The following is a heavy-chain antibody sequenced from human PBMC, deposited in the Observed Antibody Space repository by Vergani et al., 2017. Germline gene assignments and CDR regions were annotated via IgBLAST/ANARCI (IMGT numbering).Heavy chain of an antibody. CDR1: GGTFSSYT. D-gene: IGHD2-2*01. J-gene: IGHJ4*02. V-gene: IGHV1-69*02. CDR3: ARLLYQRWGLDY. CDR2: IIPILGIA. Sequence: QVQLVQSGAEVKKPGSSVTVSCKASGGTFSSYTISWVRQAPGQGLEWMGRIIPILGIANYAQKFQGRVTITADKSTSTAYMELSSLRSEDTAVYYCARLLYQRWGLDYWGQGTLVTVSS.